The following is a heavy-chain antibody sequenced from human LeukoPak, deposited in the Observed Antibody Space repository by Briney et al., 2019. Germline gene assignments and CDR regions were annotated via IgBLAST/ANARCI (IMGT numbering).Heavy chain of an antibody. CDR2: INTDGGRT. Sequence: GGSLRLSCAASGFRFSGYWMHWVRQAPGKGLVWVSLINTDGGRTAYADSVKGRFTISRDNAKNTLYLQMNSLRAEDTAVYYCATDYYGPDYWGQGTLVTVSS. J-gene: IGHJ4*02. D-gene: IGHD3-10*01. CDR3: ATDYYGPDY. V-gene: IGHV3-74*01. CDR1: GFRFSGYW.